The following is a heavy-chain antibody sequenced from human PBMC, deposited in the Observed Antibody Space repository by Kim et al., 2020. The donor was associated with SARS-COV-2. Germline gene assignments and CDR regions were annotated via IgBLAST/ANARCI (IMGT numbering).Heavy chain of an antibody. CDR2: ISARDGNT. CDR3: ARGAYGDVSFDY. CDR1: GHMFTSYG. D-gene: IGHD4-17*01. J-gene: IGHJ4*02. Sequence: ASVKVSCKACGHMFTSYGFSWVRQAPGQGLEWLGWISARDGNTKYGQKVQGRVIMTTDTSTNTAYMELWSLRSDDTAMYYCARGAYGDVSFDYWGQGTLVTVSS. V-gene: IGHV1-18*04.